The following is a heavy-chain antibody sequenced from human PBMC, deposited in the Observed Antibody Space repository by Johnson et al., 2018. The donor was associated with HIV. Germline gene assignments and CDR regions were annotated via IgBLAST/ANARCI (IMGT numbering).Heavy chain of an antibody. V-gene: IGHV3-9*01. CDR1: GFTFDDYA. CDR2: ISWNSGSI. Sequence: VQLVESGGGLVQPGRSLRLSCAASGFTFDDYAMHWVRQAPGKGLEWVSGISWNSGSIGYADSVKGRFTISRDNAKNSLYLQMNSLRAEDTAVYYCAKGDPSGYDSSGSLEAFDIWGQGTMVTVSS. D-gene: IGHD3-22*01. CDR3: AKGDPSGYDSSGSLEAFDI. J-gene: IGHJ3*02.